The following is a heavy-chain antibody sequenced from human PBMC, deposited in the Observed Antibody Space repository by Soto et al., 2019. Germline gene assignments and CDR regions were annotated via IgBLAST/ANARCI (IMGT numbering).Heavy chain of an antibody. CDR2: ISGSGYHS. V-gene: IGHV3-23*01. CDR1: GFTFSSYA. CDR3: AKEAYDSSGYSVFDY. Sequence: GGSLRLSCAASGFTFSSYAMSWVRQAPGKGLEWVSAISGSGYHSYYADAVKGRFTISRDNSKNTLYLQMNSLRAEDTAVYYCAKEAYDSSGYSVFDYWGQGTLVTVSS. D-gene: IGHD3-22*01. J-gene: IGHJ4*02.